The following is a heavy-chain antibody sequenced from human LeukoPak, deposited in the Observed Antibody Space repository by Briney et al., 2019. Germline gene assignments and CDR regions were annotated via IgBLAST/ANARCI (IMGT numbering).Heavy chain of an antibody. V-gene: IGHV4-38-2*02. Sequence: SETLSLTCTVSGYSINNNYYWAWIRQPPGKGPEWIGSIYYSGITYYNPSLESRVAISIDTSNNQFSLKLTSVTAADTAIYYCARGRGYCGTFTCYYYLDYWGQGTLVAVSS. J-gene: IGHJ4*02. D-gene: IGHD2-15*01. CDR3: ARGRGYCGTFTCYYYLDY. CDR1: GYSINNNYY. CDR2: IYYSGIT.